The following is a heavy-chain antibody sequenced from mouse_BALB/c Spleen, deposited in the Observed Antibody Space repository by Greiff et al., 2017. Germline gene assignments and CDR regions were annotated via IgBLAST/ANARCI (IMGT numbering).Heavy chain of an antibody. CDR2: ISYDGSN. J-gene: IGHJ1*01. CDR3: ARWYFDV. CDR1: GYSITSGYY. Sequence: EVKLEESGPGLVKPSQSLSLTCSVTGYSITSGYYWNWIRQFPGNILEWMGYISYDGSNNYNPSLKNRISITRDTSKNQFFLKLNSVTTEDTATYYCARWYFDVWGAGTTVTVSS. V-gene: IGHV3-6*02.